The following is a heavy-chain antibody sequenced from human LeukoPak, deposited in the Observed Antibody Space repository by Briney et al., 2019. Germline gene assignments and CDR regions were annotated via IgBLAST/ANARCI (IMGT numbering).Heavy chain of an antibody. V-gene: IGHV4-39*07. CDR2: IYYSGST. Sequence: SETLSLTCTVSGGSISSSSYYWGWLRQPPGTGLEWIGSIYYSGSTYYNPSLKSRVTISVDTSKNQFSLKLSSVTAADTAVYYCARASTVTSYYYYYYMDVWGKGTTVTISS. D-gene: IGHD4-17*01. J-gene: IGHJ6*03. CDR1: GGSISSSSYY. CDR3: ARASTVTSYYYYYYMDV.